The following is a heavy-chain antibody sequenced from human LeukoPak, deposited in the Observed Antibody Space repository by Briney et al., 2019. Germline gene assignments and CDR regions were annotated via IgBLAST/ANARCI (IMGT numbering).Heavy chain of an antibody. CDR2: ISSSSSYI. V-gene: IGHV3-21*01. CDR3: ARDLLLWFGEFSPFDY. CDR1: GFTFSSYS. J-gene: IGHJ4*02. D-gene: IGHD3-10*01. Sequence: GGSLRLSCAASGFTFSSYSMNWVRQAPGKGLEWVSSISSSSSYIYYADSVKGRFTISRDNAKNSLYLQMNSLRAEDTAVYYCARDLLLWFGEFSPFDYWGQETLVTISS.